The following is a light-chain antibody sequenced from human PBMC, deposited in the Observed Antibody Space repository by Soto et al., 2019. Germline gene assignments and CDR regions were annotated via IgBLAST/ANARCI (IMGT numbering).Light chain of an antibody. J-gene: IGKJ2*01. Sequence: EILMTQSPATLSVSPGERATLSCRASQSVSNNLAWYQQKPGQAPRLLIYGASTRATGIPARFSGSGSGTEFTLTISSLQSEDFAVYYCQQYDTFGQATKLEI. CDR3: QQYDT. V-gene: IGKV3-15*01. CDR2: GAS. CDR1: QSVSNN.